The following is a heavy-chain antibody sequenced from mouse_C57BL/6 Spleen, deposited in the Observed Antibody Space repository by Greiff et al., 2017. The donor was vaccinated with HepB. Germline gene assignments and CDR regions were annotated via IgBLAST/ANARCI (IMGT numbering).Heavy chain of an antibody. V-gene: IGHV1-39*01. J-gene: IGHJ2*01. Sequence: VQLQQSGPELVKPGASVKISCKASGYSFTDYNMNWVKQSNGKSLEWIGVINPNYGTTSYNQKFKGKATLTVDKSSSTAYMQLNSLTSEDSAVYYYARGGYYGSSLYYFDYWGQGTTLTVSS. CDR2: INPNYGTT. CDR3: ARGGYYGSSLYYFDY. CDR1: GYSFTDYN. D-gene: IGHD1-1*01.